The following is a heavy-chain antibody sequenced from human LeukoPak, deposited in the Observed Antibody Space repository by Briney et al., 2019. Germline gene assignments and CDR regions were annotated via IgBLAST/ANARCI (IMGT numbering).Heavy chain of an antibody. CDR1: GYTFTSYD. CDR3: ARKLGYCSSTSCYYWFDP. J-gene: IGHJ5*02. CDR2: MNPNSGNT. Sequence: GASVKVSCKASGYTFTSYDINWVRQATGQGLEWMRWMNPNSGNTGYAQKFQGRVTITRNTSISTAYMELSSLRSEDTAVYYCARKLGYCSSTSCYYWFDPWGRGTLATVSS. D-gene: IGHD2-2*01. V-gene: IGHV1-8*03.